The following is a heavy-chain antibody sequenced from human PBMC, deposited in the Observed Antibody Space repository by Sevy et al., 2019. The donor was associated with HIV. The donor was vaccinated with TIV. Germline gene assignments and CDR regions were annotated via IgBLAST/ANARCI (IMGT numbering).Heavy chain of an antibody. Sequence: ASVKVSCKASGYAFTSYGISWVRQAPGQGLEWMGWIRAYNGNTNYAQKLQGRVTMTIDTSTSTAYMEVRSLRSDDTAVYYCARYRSLGFGGARFPTRFPLDYWGQGTLVTVSS. D-gene: IGHD3-10*01. V-gene: IGHV1-18*04. J-gene: IGHJ4*02. CDR3: ARYRSLGFGGARFPTRFPLDY. CDR1: GYAFTSYG. CDR2: IRAYNGNT.